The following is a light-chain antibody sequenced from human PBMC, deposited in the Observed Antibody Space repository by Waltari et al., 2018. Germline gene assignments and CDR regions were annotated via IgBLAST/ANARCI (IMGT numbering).Light chain of an antibody. J-gene: IGKJ4*01. CDR1: QSVSSY. Sequence: EIVLTQSPATLSLSPGERATLSCRAIQSVSSYLAWYQQKPGQARRLVFYDASNWATGIPVRFNGSGSGTDFTLTISSLEPEAFAVYVCQQRRNWPPVLTFGGGTKVEIK. V-gene: IGKV3-11*01. CDR2: DAS. CDR3: QQRRNWPPVLT.